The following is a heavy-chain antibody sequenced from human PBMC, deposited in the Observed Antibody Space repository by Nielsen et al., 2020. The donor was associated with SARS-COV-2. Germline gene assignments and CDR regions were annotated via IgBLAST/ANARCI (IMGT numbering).Heavy chain of an antibody. Sequence: GESLKISCAASGFTFSSFGMYWVRQAPGKGLEWVAVISFDGSNTYYADSVKGRFTISRDNFKNTLYLQMNSLRTEDTAVYYCAKSNVVRGIIGYYFEYWGLGTAVNVSS. CDR2: ISFDGSNT. V-gene: IGHV3-30*18. CDR1: GFTFSSFG. CDR3: AKSNVVRGIIGYYFEY. J-gene: IGHJ4*02. D-gene: IGHD3-10*01.